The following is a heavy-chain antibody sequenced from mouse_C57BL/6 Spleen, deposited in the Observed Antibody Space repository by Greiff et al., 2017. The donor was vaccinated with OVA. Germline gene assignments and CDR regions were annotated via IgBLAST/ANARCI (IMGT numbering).Heavy chain of an antibody. CDR3: ARGVDY. CDR1: GYTFTSYW. CDR2: IDPSDSYT. Sequence: QQSCKASGYTFTSYWMHWVKQRPGQGLEWIGEIDPSDSYTNYNQKFKGKSTLTVDKSSSTAYMQLSSLTSEDSAVYYCARGVDYWGQGTTLTVSS. V-gene: IGHV1-69*01. J-gene: IGHJ2*01.